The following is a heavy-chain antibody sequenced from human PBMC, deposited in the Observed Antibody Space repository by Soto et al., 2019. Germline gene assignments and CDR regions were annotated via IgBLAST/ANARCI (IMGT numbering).Heavy chain of an antibody. CDR2: IDPSDSYS. D-gene: IGHD5-18*01. J-gene: IGHJ6*02. V-gene: IGHV5-10-1*01. CDR3: AKETGYSYGFQPNALDV. Sequence: PGESLKISCKAPGYNFTTFWISWMRQVPGKGLEWMGRIDPSDSYSNYSPSFQGHITISADKSINTAYLHFSNLKASDTAVYYCAKETGYSYGFQPNALDVWGQGTTVTVSS. CDR1: GYNFTTFW.